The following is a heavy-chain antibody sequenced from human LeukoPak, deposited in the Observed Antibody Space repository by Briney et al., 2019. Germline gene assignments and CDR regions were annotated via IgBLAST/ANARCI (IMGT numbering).Heavy chain of an antibody. Sequence: KPGGSLRLSCAASGFTFSSYAMHWVRQAPGKGLEWVSSISSSSSYIYYADSVKGRFTISRDNAKNSLYLQMNSLRAEDTAVYYCAREPLAKRAFDIWGQGTMVTVSS. CDR3: AREPLAKRAFDI. V-gene: IGHV3-21*01. J-gene: IGHJ3*02. CDR2: ISSSSSYI. CDR1: GFTFSSYA.